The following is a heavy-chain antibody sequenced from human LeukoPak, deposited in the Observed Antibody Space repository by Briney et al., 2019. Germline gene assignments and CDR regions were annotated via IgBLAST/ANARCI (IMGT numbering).Heavy chain of an antibody. CDR1: GFTISSYA. CDR3: ANLISWYQFDY. Sequence: GGSLRLSCAASGFTISSYAMSWVRQAPGKGLEWVSAISGSGGSTYYADSVKGRFTISRDNSKNTLYLQMNSLRAEDTAVYYCANLISWYQFDYWGQGTLVTVSS. D-gene: IGHD6-13*01. J-gene: IGHJ4*02. CDR2: ISGSGGST. V-gene: IGHV3-23*01.